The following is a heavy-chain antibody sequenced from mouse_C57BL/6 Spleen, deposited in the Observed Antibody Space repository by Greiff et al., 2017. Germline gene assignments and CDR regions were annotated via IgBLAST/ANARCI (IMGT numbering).Heavy chain of an antibody. CDR3: ARCYYGSSWDY. CDR2: IYPGDGDT. CDR1: GYAFSSYW. Sequence: VKLQQSGAELVKPGASVKISCKASGYAFSSYWMNWVKQRPGKGLEWIGQIYPGDGDTNYNGKFKGKATLTADKSSSTAYMQLSSLTSEDSAVYFCARCYYGSSWDYWGQGTTLTVSS. D-gene: IGHD1-1*01. J-gene: IGHJ2*01. V-gene: IGHV1-80*01.